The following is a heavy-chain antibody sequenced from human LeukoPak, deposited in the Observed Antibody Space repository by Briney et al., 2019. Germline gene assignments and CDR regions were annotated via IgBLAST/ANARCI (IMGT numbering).Heavy chain of an antibody. D-gene: IGHD5-24*01. V-gene: IGHV3-7*03. CDR1: GFTFSSYW. CDR2: IKQDGSEK. Sequence: PGGSLRLSCAASGFTFSSYWMSWVRQAPGKGLEWVANIKQDGSEKYYVDSVKGRFTISRDNGKNSLCLQTNSLRAEDTAVYYCVRDGVPERWLHLGYWGQGTLVTVSS. J-gene: IGHJ4*02. CDR3: VRDGVPERWLHLGY.